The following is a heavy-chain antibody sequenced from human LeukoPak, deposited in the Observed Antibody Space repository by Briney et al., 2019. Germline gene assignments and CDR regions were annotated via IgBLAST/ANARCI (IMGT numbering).Heavy chain of an antibody. CDR3: ARYCRGGSCYSGRGESYYGMDV. D-gene: IGHD2-15*01. CDR1: GFTFSSYS. CDR2: IIASGGST. V-gene: IGHV3-23*01. Sequence: GGSLRLSCAASGFTFSSYSMNWVRQAPGKGLEWVSAIIASGGSTYYADSVKGRFTISRDNSKNTLYLQMNSLRAEDTAVYYCARYCRGGSCYSGRGESYYGMDVWGQGTTVTVSS. J-gene: IGHJ6*02.